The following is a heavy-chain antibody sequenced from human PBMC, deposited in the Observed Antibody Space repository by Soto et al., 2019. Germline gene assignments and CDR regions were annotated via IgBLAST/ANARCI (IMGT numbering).Heavy chain of an antibody. J-gene: IGHJ4*02. V-gene: IGHV1-8*01. D-gene: IGHD2-15*01. CDR2: MNPNSGNT. CDR3: ARGHFRYCIDGSCYQFDY. CDR1: GYTFSSYD. Sequence: GASVKVSCKASGYTFSSYDINWVRQASGQGLEWMGWMNPNSGNTGYAQKFQGRVTMTRNTSISTAYMEVSSLRSEDTAVYYCARGHFRYCIDGSCYQFDYWGQGTRVTVS.